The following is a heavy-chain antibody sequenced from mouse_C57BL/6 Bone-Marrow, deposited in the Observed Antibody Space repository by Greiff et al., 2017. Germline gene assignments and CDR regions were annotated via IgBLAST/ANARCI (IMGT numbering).Heavy chain of an antibody. CDR2: ISYDGSN. V-gene: IGHV3-6*01. CDR3: ARRYYGSGYFDY. Sequence: VQLQQSGPGLVKPSQSLSLTCSVTGYSITSGYYWNWIRQFPGNKLEWMGYISYDGSNNYNPSLKNRISITRDTSKNQFFLKLNSVTTEDTVTYYCARRYYGSGYFDYWGQGTTLTVSS. J-gene: IGHJ2*01. CDR1: GYSITSGYY. D-gene: IGHD1-1*01.